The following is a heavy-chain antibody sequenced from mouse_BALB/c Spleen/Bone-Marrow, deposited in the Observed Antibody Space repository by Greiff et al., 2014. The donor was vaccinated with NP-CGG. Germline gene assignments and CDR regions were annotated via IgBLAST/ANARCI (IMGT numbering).Heavy chain of an antibody. J-gene: IGHJ1*01. CDR2: IDPYYGDT. CDR3: ARKAYYTNWWYFDV. CDR1: GYSFSGYN. Sequence: VQLQQSGPELEKPGASVKISCKASGYSFSGYNLNRVKQSNGQSLEWIGNIDPYYGDTTYNQKFKGKATLTVDRSSSTAYMQLKSLTSEDSAVYYCARKAYYTNWWYFDVWGAGTTVTVSS. D-gene: IGHD2-5*01. V-gene: IGHV1-39*01.